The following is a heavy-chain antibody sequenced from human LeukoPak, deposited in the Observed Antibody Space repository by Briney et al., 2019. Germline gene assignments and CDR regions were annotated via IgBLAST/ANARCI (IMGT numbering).Heavy chain of an antibody. CDR3: AKESITMIVVVPPLYYFDY. V-gene: IGHV3-30*02. Sequence: GGSLRLSCAASGFTFSSYGMHWVRQAPGKGLEWVAFIRYDGSNKYYADSVKGRFTISRDNSKNTLYLQMNSLRAEDTAVYYCAKESITMIVVVPPLYYFDYWGQGTLVTVSS. D-gene: IGHD3-22*01. CDR2: IRYDGSNK. J-gene: IGHJ4*02. CDR1: GFTFSSYG.